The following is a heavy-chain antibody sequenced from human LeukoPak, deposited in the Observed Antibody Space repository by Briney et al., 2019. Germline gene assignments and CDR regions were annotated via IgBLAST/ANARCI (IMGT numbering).Heavy chain of an antibody. D-gene: IGHD3-10*01. J-gene: IGHJ4*02. CDR3: ARYYRLDY. V-gene: IGHV3-30*04. CDR1: GFTFSNFA. CDR2: ISYDGSNK. Sequence: PGGSLRLSCAASGFTFSNFAMHWVRQAPGKGLEWVAVISYDGSNKYYADSVKGRFTISRDNSKNTLYLQMNSLRADDTAVYYCARYYRLDYWGQGTLVTVSS.